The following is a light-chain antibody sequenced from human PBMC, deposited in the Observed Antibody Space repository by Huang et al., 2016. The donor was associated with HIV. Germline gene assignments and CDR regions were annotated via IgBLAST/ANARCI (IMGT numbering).Light chain of an antibody. V-gene: IGKV3-11*01. Sequence: EIVLPQSPATLSLSPGQRVTLSCRASQSVSDFLAWYQQKPGQAPRLLIYEASKRATGIPARFSGSGAGTDFTLTISSLEPEDFAVYYCQQRSKWPLTFGGGTKVESK. CDR1: QSVSDF. CDR3: QQRSKWPLT. J-gene: IGKJ4*01. CDR2: EAS.